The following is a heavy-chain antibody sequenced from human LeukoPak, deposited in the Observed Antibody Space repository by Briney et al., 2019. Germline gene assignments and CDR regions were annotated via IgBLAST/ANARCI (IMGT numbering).Heavy chain of an antibody. V-gene: IGHV3-23*01. CDR3: AELGITMIGGV. CDR1: GFSFSAYG. CDR2: ISASYRTT. Sequence: PGGSLRLSCAASGFSFSAYGMSWVRQAPGKGLEWLSAISASYRTTYYADSVQGRFIISRDNSKNTLFLQMNSLRAEDTAVYYCAELGITMIGGVWGKGTTVTISS. D-gene: IGHD3-10*02. J-gene: IGHJ6*04.